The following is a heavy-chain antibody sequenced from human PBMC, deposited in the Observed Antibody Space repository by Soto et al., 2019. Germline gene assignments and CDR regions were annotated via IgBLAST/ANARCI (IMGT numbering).Heavy chain of an antibody. CDR2: ISSNGVGT. CDR1: GFPLSGFA. Sequence: PGGSLSLSFPPSGFPLSGFALDWVRKAPGKGLEYVSGISSNGVGTYYANSVQGRFTISRDNSKNTVYLQMGSLRPEDMAVHYCGRRGGPDFYYRDVWGKGTTVTVTS. J-gene: IGHJ6*03. D-gene: IGHD2-15*01. CDR3: GRRGGPDFYYRDV. V-gene: IGHV3-64*01.